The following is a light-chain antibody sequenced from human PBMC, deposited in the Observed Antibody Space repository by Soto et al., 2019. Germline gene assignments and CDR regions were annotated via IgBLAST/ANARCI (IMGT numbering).Light chain of an antibody. CDR2: AAS. CDR1: QGISTF. J-gene: IGKJ3*01. Sequence: DIQLTQSPSFLSASVGDRVTITCRASQGISTFLAWYQQRPGKAPKLLIYAASTLQSGVPSRFSGSGSGTEFTLTISSLQPGDFATYYCQHVISYPPGFGPGTKVDIK. CDR3: QHVISYPPG. V-gene: IGKV1-9*01.